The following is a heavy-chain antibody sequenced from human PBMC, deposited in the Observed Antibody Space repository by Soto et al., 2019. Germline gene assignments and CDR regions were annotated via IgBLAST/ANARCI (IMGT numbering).Heavy chain of an antibody. Sequence: ASVKVSCKASGYTFTDYFIHWVRQAPGQGFEWMGWINPKTRGTNYAQKFQGRVTMTRDTSNSTAYMELRGLKSDDTAVYYCARVTLKAGNWFDPWGQGTLVTVSS. CDR3: ARVTLKAGNWFDP. J-gene: IGHJ5*02. V-gene: IGHV1-2*02. CDR1: GYTFTDYF. CDR2: INPKTRGT.